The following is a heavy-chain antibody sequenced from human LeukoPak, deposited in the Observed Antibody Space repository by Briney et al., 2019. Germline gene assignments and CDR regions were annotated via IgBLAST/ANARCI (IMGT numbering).Heavy chain of an antibody. V-gene: IGHV4-39*01. Sequence: SETLSLTCTVSGGSLSSGSYYWGWIRQPPGKGLEWIGSVYHSGSTYYNPSLKSRVTISVDTSKNQFSLKLSSVTAADTAVYYCARHGNYYDTSQSDPWGQGTLVTVSS. CDR2: VYHSGST. D-gene: IGHD3-22*01. CDR1: GGSLSSGSYY. CDR3: ARHGNYYDTSQSDP. J-gene: IGHJ5*02.